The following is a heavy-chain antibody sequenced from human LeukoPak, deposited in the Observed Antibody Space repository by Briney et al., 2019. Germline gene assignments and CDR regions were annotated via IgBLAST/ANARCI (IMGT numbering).Heavy chain of an antibody. CDR1: GYNFPIYW. D-gene: IGHD6-13*01. CDR2: INSDDSNT. CDR3: ARQGAAGKYYYYYMDV. J-gene: IGHJ6*03. Sequence: GESLKISCQGSGYNFPIYWIGWLRQMPPQGLEWMGIINSDDSNTIYGPSFQGLVTISADKSINTAYLEWSSLKASDTAIYYCARQGAAGKYYYYYMDVWGKGTTVTVSS. V-gene: IGHV5-51*01.